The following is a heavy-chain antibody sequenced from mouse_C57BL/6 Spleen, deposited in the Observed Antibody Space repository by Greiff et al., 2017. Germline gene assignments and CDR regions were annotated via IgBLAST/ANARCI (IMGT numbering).Heavy chain of an antibody. CDR1: GYAFTNYL. CDR2: INPGSGGT. D-gene: IGHD1-1*01. V-gene: IGHV1-54*01. Sequence: VQLQQSGAELVRPGTSVKVSCKASGYAFTNYLIEWVKQRPGQGLEWIGVINPGSGGTNYNEKFKGKATLTADKSSSTVYMQRSSLTSEDSAVYFCARGSSDGDIDVWGTGTSVTVSS. CDR3: ARGSSDGDIDV. J-gene: IGHJ1*03.